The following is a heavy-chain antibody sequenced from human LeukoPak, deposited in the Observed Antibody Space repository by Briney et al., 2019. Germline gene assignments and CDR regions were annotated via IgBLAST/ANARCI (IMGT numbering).Heavy chain of an antibody. Sequence: KPSETLSLTCAVYGGSFSGYYWSWIRQPPGKGLEWIGEINHSGSTNYNPSLKSRVTISVDTSKNQFSLKLSSVTAADTAVYYCARGDSSGFDAFDIWGQGTMVTVSS. CDR3: ARGDSSGFDAFDI. CDR1: GGSFSGYY. J-gene: IGHJ3*02. D-gene: IGHD3-22*01. V-gene: IGHV4-34*01. CDR2: INHSGST.